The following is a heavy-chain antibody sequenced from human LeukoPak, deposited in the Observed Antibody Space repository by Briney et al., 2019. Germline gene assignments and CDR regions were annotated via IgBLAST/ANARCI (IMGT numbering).Heavy chain of an antibody. J-gene: IGHJ6*02. CDR2: IWYDGSHE. CDR3: ARDQSSYGMDV. CDR1: GFTFSRSG. V-gene: IGHV3-33*01. Sequence: GGSLTLSCAASGFTFSRSGMHWVRQAPGKGLEWVSVIWYDGSHEDYADSVKGRFTISRDNSKNTLFMQMNSLRAEDTAVYYCARDQSSYGMDVWGQGTTVTVSS. D-gene: IGHD3-16*02.